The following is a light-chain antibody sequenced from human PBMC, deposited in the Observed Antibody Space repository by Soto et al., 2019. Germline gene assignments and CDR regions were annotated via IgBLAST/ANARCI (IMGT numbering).Light chain of an antibody. CDR3: QQYNKWPRT. CDR1: QSVNIH. CDR2: GAS. V-gene: IGKV3D-15*01. J-gene: IGKJ1*01. Sequence: EIVMTQSPATLSVSPGERATLSCRASQSVNIHLAWYQQKPGQAPRLLIYGASARATGIPAKFSGSGSGTEFTLTISSLQSEDFAVYYCQQYNKWPRTFGQGTKVVIK.